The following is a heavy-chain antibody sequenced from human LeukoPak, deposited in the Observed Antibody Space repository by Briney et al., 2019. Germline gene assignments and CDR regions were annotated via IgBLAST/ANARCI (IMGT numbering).Heavy chain of an antibody. D-gene: IGHD6-19*01. CDR1: GYTFTSYT. V-gene: IGHV7-4-1*02. CDR2: INTNTGNP. Sequence: ASVKVSCKASGYTFTSYTMNWVRQAPGQGLEWMGWINTNTGNPTYAQGFTGRFVFSLDTSASTAYLQISSLKAEDTAVYYCARDFSGHFIDAFDIWGQGTMVTVSS. CDR3: ARDFSGHFIDAFDI. J-gene: IGHJ3*02.